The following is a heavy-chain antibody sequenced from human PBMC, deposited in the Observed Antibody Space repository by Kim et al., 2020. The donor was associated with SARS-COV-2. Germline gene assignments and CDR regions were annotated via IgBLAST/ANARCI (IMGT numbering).Heavy chain of an antibody. Sequence: GGSLRLSCVASGFTFSKSRMSWVRQAPGKALEWVANINRDGSADYYLGTVKGRFLISRDNAKNSLSLQMTNLRPEDTAVYYCAREGGDDFSSTPTLWGQGTLVTVPA. CDR2: INRDGSAD. CDR1: GFTFSKSR. J-gene: IGHJ4*02. V-gene: IGHV3-7*01. D-gene: IGHD4-17*01. CDR3: AREGGDDFSSTPTL.